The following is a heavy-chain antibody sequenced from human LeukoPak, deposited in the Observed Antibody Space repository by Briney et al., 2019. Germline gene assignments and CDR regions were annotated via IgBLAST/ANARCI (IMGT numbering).Heavy chain of an antibody. CDR2: IHQHGSKE. CDR3: AKRFWENFGLGPLDY. Sequence: GGSLRLSCTTSGFNFRAYWMGWVRQAPGKGLEWVANIHQHGSKENYVDSVKGRFTISRDNAKNSIYLQMNSLTAEDTAVYYCAKRFWENFGLGPLDYWGQGALVTVSS. J-gene: IGHJ4*02. D-gene: IGHD3/OR15-3a*01. V-gene: IGHV3-7*03. CDR1: GFNFRAYW.